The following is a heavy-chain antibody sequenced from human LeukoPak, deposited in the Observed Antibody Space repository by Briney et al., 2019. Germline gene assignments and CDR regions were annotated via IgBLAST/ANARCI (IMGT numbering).Heavy chain of an antibody. Sequence: GASVKVSCKASGYTFTAYYMHWVRQAPGQGPEWMGWINPNSGGTDYAQKFQGRVTMTRDTSISTAYMELSSLTSDDTAVYYCARDGIYSRNFDAFDIWAKGQWSPSLQ. D-gene: IGHD6-13*01. CDR1: GYTFTAYY. CDR2: INPNSGGT. J-gene: IGHJ3*02. CDR3: ARDGIYSRNFDAFDI. V-gene: IGHV1-2*02.